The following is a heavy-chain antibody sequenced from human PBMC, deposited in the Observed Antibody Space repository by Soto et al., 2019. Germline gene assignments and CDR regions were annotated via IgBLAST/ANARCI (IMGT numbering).Heavy chain of an antibody. D-gene: IGHD1-20*01. V-gene: IGHV3-23*01. CDR1: GFTFSDYA. CDR3: AKDAVPYNGKWDWFDP. Sequence: DVQLLESGGGLVQPGGSLRLSCAASGFTFSDYAMTWVRQALGKGPEWVSSIGGVGTDRYYADSVKGRFTISRDNSKNTLFLQMSSLRSDDTAVYYCAKDAVPYNGKWDWFDPWGQGTLVTVSS. J-gene: IGHJ5*02. CDR2: IGGVGTDR.